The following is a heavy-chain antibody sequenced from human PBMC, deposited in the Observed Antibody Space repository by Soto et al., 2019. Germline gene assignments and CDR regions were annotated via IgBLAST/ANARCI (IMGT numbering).Heavy chain of an antibody. CDR2: ISGSDGST. D-gene: IGHD3-22*01. CDR3: AKARVYYYDSTGYPH. Sequence: LRLSCVASGFSFSSYAMSWVRQAPGKGLEWVSVISGSDGSTYYADSVKGRFTISRDNSKNTLYVQMNSLRAEDTAVYYCAKARVYYYDSTGYPHWGQGTQVTVSS. CDR1: GFSFSSYA. V-gene: IGHV3-23*01. J-gene: IGHJ4*02.